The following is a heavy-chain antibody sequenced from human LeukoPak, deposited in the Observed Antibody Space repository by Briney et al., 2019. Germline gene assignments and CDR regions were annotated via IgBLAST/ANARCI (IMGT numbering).Heavy chain of an antibody. CDR3: ARELNYDSSGYYFDY. V-gene: IGHV1-2*02. Sequence: ASVKVSCTASGYTFTVYFMHWVRQAPGQGLEWMGWINPNSGGTNYAQKFQGGVTMTRDTSISTAYMELSRLRSDDTAVYYCARELNYDSSGYYFDYWGQGTLVTVSS. CDR1: GYTFTVYF. CDR2: INPNSGGT. D-gene: IGHD3-22*01. J-gene: IGHJ4*02.